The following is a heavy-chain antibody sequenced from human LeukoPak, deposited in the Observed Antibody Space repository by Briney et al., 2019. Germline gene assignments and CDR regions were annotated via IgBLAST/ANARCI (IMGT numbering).Heavy chain of an antibody. D-gene: IGHD2-8*02. V-gene: IGHV4-38-2*01. CDR3: ARVSTGWFDP. CDR2: IYHSGST. Sequence: SETLSLTCAVSGYSISSGCYWGWIRQPPGKGLEWIGSIYHSGSTYYNPSLKSRVTISVDTSKNQFSLKLSSVTAADTAVYYCARVSTGWFDPWGQGTLVTVSS. CDR1: GYSISSGCY. J-gene: IGHJ5*02.